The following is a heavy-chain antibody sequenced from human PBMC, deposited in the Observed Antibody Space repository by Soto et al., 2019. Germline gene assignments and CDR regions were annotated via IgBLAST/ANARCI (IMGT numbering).Heavy chain of an antibody. CDR3: ARVHCSAGTCLDGLDF. J-gene: IGHJ6*02. D-gene: IGHD2-15*01. CDR2: TYYRSRWYN. Sequence: SQTLSLTCAISGDSVSSNSAAWTWIRQSPSRGLEWLGRTYYRSRWYNNYAVSVRSRITINPDTSRNQFSLQLNYVTPEDTAVYYCARVHCSAGTCLDGLDFWGQGTTVTVSS. V-gene: IGHV6-1*01. CDR1: GDSVSSNSAA.